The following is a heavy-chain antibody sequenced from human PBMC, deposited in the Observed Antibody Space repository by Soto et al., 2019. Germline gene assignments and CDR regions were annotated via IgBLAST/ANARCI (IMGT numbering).Heavy chain of an antibody. Sequence: ASVKVSCKASGYTFTSYDINWVRQATGQGLEWMGWMNPNSGNTGYAQKFQGRVTMTRNTSISTAYMELSSLRSEDTAVYYCARGTLTMVRGSNPIYYYMDVWGKGTTVTVSS. V-gene: IGHV1-8*01. J-gene: IGHJ6*03. CDR1: GYTFTSYD. CDR2: MNPNSGNT. D-gene: IGHD3-10*01. CDR3: ARGTLTMVRGSNPIYYYMDV.